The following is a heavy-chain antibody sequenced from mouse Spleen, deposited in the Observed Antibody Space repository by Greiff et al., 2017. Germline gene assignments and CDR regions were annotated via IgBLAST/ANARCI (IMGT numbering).Heavy chain of an antibody. CDR3: ARNDGYYDDYAMDY. D-gene: IGHD2-3*01. V-gene: IGHV2-2*01. CDR1: GFSLTSYG. Sequence: VQLKQSGPGLVQPSQSLSITCTVSGFSLTSYGVHWVRQSPGKGLEWLGVIWSGGSTDYNAAFISRLSISKDNSKSQVFFKMNSLQADDTAIYYCARNDGYYDDYAMDYWGQGTSVTVSS. CDR2: IWSGGST. J-gene: IGHJ4*01.